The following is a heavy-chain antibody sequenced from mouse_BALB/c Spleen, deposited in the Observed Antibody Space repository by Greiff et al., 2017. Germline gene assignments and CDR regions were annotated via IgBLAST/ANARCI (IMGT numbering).Heavy chain of an antibody. CDR1: GFNIKDTY. CDR2: IDPANGNT. CDR3: ARKPTGNAMDY. J-gene: IGHJ4*01. Sequence: VQLKESGAELVKPGASVKLSCTASGFNIKDTYMHWVKQRPEQGLEWIGRIDPANGNTKYDPKFQGKATITADTSSNTAYLQLSSLTSEDTAVYYCARKPTGNAMDYWGQGTSVTVSS. V-gene: IGHV14-3*02.